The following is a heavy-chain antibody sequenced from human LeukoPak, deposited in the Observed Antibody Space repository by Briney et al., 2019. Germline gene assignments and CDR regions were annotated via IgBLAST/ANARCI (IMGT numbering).Heavy chain of an antibody. CDR3: ARGDGYKSTLGYFQH. CDR2: IYYSEST. CDR1: GGSISSYY. D-gene: IGHD5-24*01. V-gene: IGHV4-59*01. J-gene: IGHJ1*01. Sequence: PSETLSLTCTVSGGSISSYYWSWIRQPPGKGLEWIGYIYYSESTNYNPSLKSRVTISVDTSKNQFSLKLSSVTAADTAVYYCARGDGYKSTLGYFQHWGQGTLVTVSS.